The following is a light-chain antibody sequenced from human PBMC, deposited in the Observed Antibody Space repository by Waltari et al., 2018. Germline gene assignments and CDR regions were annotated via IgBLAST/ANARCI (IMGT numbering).Light chain of an antibody. CDR1: ILGTKY. Sequence: SSELTQPASVSVSLGQTAVITCPGDILGTKYGRWFQQKPGQAHVLFMYKDIGRPPGIPTRFAGSSSGTTLTLTISGAQVEDEAAYYCYSAADNHRVLFGGGTKLTVL. CDR2: KDI. J-gene: IGLJ2*01. CDR3: YSAADNHRVL. V-gene: IGLV3-27*01.